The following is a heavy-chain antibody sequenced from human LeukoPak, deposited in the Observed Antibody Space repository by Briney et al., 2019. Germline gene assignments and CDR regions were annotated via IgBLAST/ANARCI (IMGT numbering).Heavy chain of an antibody. CDR1: GGSFSGYY. J-gene: IGHJ5*02. Sequence: SETLSLTCAVYGGSFSGYYWSWIRQPPGKGLEWIGEINHSGSTNYNPSLKSRVTISVDTSKNQFSLKLSSVTAADTAVYYCARNSGYDLDTAMVPWGQGTLVTVSS. CDR2: INHSGST. CDR3: ARNSGYDLDTAMVP. V-gene: IGHV4-34*01. D-gene: IGHD5-18*01.